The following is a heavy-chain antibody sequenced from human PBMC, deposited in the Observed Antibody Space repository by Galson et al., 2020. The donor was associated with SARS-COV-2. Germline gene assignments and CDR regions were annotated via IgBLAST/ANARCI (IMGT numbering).Heavy chain of an antibody. CDR1: GFTFSSYA. V-gene: IGHV3-23*01. Sequence: GESLKISCAASGFTFSSYAMSWVRQAPGKGLEWVSAISGSGGSTYSADSVKGRFTISRDNSKNTLYLQMNSLRAEDTAVYYCAKDGAMHIYYFDYWGQGTLVTVSS. D-gene: IGHD3-16*01. CDR2: ISGSGGST. J-gene: IGHJ4*02. CDR3: AKDGAMHIYYFDY.